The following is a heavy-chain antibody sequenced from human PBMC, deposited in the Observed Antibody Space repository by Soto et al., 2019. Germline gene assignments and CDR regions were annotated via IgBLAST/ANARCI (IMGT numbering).Heavy chain of an antibody. Sequence: PGGSLRLSCAASGFIFSNSAIHWVRQASGKGLEWVGRIRSKANNYTTTYTASVKGRFTISRDDSKNTAYLQMSSLKSEDTAVYYCSRLGFASHGVDFWGLGT. J-gene: IGHJ4*02. CDR2: IRSKANNYTT. V-gene: IGHV3-73*01. D-gene: IGHD3-10*01. CDR3: SRLGFASHGVDF. CDR1: GFIFSNSA.